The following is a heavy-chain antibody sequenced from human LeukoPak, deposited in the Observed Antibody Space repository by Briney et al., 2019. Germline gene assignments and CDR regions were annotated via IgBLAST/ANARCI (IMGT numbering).Heavy chain of an antibody. D-gene: IGHD4-23*01. Sequence: PGGSLRLSCAVSGFTFSSYWMTWVRQAPGKGLEWVARIKQDGTEKYYADSVKGRFTISRDNSKNTLYLQMNSLRAEDTAIYYCAKDGYGGNSGPDNWGQGTLVTVSS. CDR2: IKQDGTEK. V-gene: IGHV3-7*01. CDR3: AKDGYGGNSGPDN. J-gene: IGHJ4*02. CDR1: GFTFSSYW.